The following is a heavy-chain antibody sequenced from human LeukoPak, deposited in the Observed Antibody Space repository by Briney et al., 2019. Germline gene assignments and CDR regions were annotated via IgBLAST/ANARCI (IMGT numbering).Heavy chain of an antibody. CDR3: ARSGIVATELDY. Sequence: SETLSLTCAVYGGSFSGYYWSWIRRPPGKGLEWIGEINHSGSTNYNPSLKSRVTISVDTSRNQFSLKLSSVTAADTAVYYCARSGIVATELDYWGQGTLVTVSS. CDR2: INHSGST. V-gene: IGHV4-34*01. J-gene: IGHJ4*02. D-gene: IGHD5-12*01. CDR1: GGSFSGYY.